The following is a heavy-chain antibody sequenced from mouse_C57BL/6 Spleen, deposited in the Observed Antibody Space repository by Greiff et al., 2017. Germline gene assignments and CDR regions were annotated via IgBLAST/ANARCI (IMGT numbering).Heavy chain of an antibody. CDR2: INPSSGYT. CDR1: GYTFTSYW. V-gene: IGHV1-7*01. D-gene: IGHD2-2*01. CDR3: AREGYDGYFDV. J-gene: IGHJ1*03. Sequence: VQLQQSGAELAKPGASVKLSCKASGYTFTSYWMHWVKQRPGQGLEWIGYINPSSGYTKYNQKFKDKATVTADKSSSTAYMQLSSLTYEDSAVYYCAREGYDGYFDVWGTGTTVTVSS.